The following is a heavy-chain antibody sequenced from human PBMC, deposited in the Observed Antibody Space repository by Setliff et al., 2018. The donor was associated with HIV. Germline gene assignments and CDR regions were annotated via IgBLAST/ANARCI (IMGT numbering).Heavy chain of an antibody. J-gene: IGHJ4*02. D-gene: IGHD3-22*01. V-gene: IGHV3-30*07. CDR2: ISYDGSNK. CDR1: GFTFSSYA. Sequence: GGSLRLSCAASGFTFSSYAMHWVRLAPGKGLEWVTVISYDGSNKFYADSVKGRFTISRDNSKNTLYLQMNSLRAEDTAVYYCARDPGGDTSGYLIYYYDYWGQGTLVTVSS. CDR3: ARDPGGDTSGYLIYYYDY.